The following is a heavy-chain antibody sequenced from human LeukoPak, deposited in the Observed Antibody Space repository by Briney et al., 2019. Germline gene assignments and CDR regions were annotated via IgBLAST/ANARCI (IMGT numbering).Heavy chain of an antibody. J-gene: IGHJ4*02. D-gene: IGHD3-3*01. CDR1: GYSISSAYY. CDR3: AGAGDFWSGYYADFDY. CDR2: IYHSGST. Sequence: PSETLSLTCAVSGYSISSAYYWGWIRQPPGKGLEWIGSIYHSGSTYYNPSLKSRVTISVDTSKNQFSLKLSSVTAADTAVYYCAGAGDFWSGYYADFDYWGQGTLVTVSS. V-gene: IGHV4-38-2*01.